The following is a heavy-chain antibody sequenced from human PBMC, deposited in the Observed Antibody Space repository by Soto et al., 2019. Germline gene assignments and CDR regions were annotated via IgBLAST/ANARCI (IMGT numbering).Heavy chain of an antibody. V-gene: IGHV5-51*01. Sequence: ESLKISCQGSGYNFATYWIIWVRQMPGKGLEWMGIIYPGDSDTRYSPSFQGQVTISADKSISTAYLQWASLKASDTAIYYCARHEVASGLYYLDHWGPGTLVTVSS. D-gene: IGHD6-25*01. CDR3: ARHEVASGLYYLDH. J-gene: IGHJ4*02. CDR2: IYPGDSDT. CDR1: GYNFATYW.